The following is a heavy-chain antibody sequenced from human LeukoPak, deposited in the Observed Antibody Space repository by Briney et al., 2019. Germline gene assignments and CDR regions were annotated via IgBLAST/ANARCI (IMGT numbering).Heavy chain of an antibody. CDR1: GFIFSSDW. CDR3: ARPHYYDASGPFEY. D-gene: IGHD3-22*01. CDR2: IHYSGAT. J-gene: IGHJ4*02. V-gene: IGHV4-39*01. Sequence: GSLRLSCAASGFIFSSDWMSWVRQPPGKGLEWIGSIHYSGATYYNPSLRSRVTIYVDTSTNQFSLKLTSVTAADTAVYYCARPHYYDASGPFEYWGQGTQVTVSS.